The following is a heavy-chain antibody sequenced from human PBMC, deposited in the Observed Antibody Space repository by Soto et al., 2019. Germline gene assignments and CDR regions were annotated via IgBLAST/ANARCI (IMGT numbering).Heavy chain of an antibody. CDR1: GRPVGSGGYY. J-gene: IGHJ5*02. CDR2: IYHIGSP. CDR3: VRDRALDSSGHWFDT. V-gene: IGHV4-31*03. D-gene: IGHD3-22*01. Sequence: TVSGRPVGSGGYYWTWIRQHPGRGLEWIGYIYHIGSPYYNPSLENRVTISLDTAKNQFSLNLTSVTAADTAIYYCVRDRALDSSGHWFDTWGQGTLVTVSS.